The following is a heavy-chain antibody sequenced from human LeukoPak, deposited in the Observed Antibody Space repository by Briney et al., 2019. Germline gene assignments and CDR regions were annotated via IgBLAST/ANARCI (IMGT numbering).Heavy chain of an antibody. CDR1: GGSISSYY. CDR3: ARGMITFGGGHYFDY. D-gene: IGHD3-16*01. V-gene: IGHV4-59*01. J-gene: IGHJ4*02. Sequence: SETLSLTCTVSGGSISSYYWSWIRQPPGKGLEWIGYIYYSGSTNYNPSLKSRVTISVDTSKNQFSLKLSSVTAADTAVYYCARGMITFGGGHYFDYWGQGTLVTVSS. CDR2: IYYSGST.